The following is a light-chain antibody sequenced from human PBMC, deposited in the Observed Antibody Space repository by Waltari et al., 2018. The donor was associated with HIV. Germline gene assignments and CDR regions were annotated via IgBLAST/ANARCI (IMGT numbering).Light chain of an antibody. V-gene: IGKV1-5*03. CDR2: KAS. J-gene: IGKJ2*01. CDR1: QNIGSW. Sequence: DVQLTPSHSDLSASVGARLPLTCRASQNIGSWLAWYQQKPGKAPKVLISKASNLESGVPSRFSGSGSGTEFTLTISSLQPDDFATFYCQRYNSFPYTFGQGT. CDR3: QRYNSFPYT.